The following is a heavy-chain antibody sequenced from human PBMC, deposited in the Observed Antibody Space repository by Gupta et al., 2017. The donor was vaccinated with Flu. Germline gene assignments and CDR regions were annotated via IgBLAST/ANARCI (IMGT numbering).Heavy chain of an antibody. Sequence: QVQLQESGPGLVKPSQTLSLTCAVSGGSINTGSHYWTWIRQSAGKGLEWIGRIYTTGRTTYNPSLKSRVSISMDTSKNQCSLDLTSVTAADTALYYCARDRIGYDSSGHYHHEAFDIGGQGTMVSVSS. J-gene: IGHJ3*02. D-gene: IGHD3-22*01. V-gene: IGHV4-61*02. CDR1: GGSINTGSHY. CDR3: ARDRIGYDSSGHYHHEAFDI. CDR2: IYTTGRT.